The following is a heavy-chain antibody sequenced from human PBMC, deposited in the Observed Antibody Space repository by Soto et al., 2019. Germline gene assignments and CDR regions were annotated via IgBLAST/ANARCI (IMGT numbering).Heavy chain of an antibody. J-gene: IGHJ3*02. V-gene: IGHV4-4*02. Sequence: SETLSLTSAVSGGSISSSNWWSWVRQPPGQGLEWIGEIYHSGSTNYNPSLKSRVTISVDKSKNQFSLKLSSVTAADTAVYYCARGAGYSSSWLRAFDIWGQGTMVTVS. CDR1: GGSISSSNW. CDR2: IYHSGST. D-gene: IGHD6-13*01. CDR3: ARGAGYSSSWLRAFDI.